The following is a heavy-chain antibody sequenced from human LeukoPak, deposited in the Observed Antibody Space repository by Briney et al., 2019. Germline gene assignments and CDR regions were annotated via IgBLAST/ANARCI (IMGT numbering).Heavy chain of an antibody. CDR1: GGTFSIYA. J-gene: IGHJ4*02. V-gene: IGHV1-69*13. D-gene: IGHD4-17*01. Sequence: SVEVSCKASGGTFSIYAISWVRQAPGQGLEWMGGIIPIFGTANYAQKFQGRVTITADESTSTAYMELSSLRSEDTAVYYCARDASYSDVYFDYWGQGTLVTVSS. CDR3: ARDASYSDVYFDY. CDR2: IIPIFGTA.